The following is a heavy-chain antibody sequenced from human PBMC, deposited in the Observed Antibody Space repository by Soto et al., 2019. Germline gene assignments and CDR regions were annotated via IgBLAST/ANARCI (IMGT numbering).Heavy chain of an antibody. Sequence: SVKVSCKASGGTFSSYAISWVRQAPGQGLEWMGGIIPIFGTANYAQKFQGRVTITADESTSTAYMELSSLRSEDTAVYYCARGTVLEWLLSSHYYYGMDVWGQGTTVTVSS. J-gene: IGHJ6*02. CDR3: ARGTVLEWLLSSHYYYGMDV. V-gene: IGHV1-69*13. D-gene: IGHD3-3*01. CDR1: GGTFSSYA. CDR2: IIPIFGTA.